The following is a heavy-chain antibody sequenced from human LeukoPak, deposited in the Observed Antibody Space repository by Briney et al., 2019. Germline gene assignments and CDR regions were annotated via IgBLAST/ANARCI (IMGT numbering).Heavy chain of an antibody. CDR2: IYYSGST. D-gene: IGHD3-10*01. V-gene: IGHV4-39*07. CDR1: GGSISSSSYY. CDR3: ARDARRGWFDP. J-gene: IGHJ5*02. Sequence: SETLSLTCTVSGGSISSSSYYWGWIRQPPGKGLEWIGSIYYSGSTYYNPSLKSRVTISVDTSKNQFSLKLSSVTAADTAVYYCARDARRGWFDPWGQGTLVTVSS.